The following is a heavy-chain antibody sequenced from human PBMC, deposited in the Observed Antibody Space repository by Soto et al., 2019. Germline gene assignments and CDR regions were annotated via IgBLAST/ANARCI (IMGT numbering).Heavy chain of an antibody. J-gene: IGHJ4*02. CDR2: IYWDDDK. CDR3: AHRVLRTVFGLVTTTAIFFDL. Sequence: QITLNESGPTVVRPTETLTLTCRFSGFSLTTSGVGVGWIRQSPGKAPEWLALIYWDDDKRYSASLKSRLTITKDTSKNQVVLTVSDLDPTDTATYYCAHRVLRTVFGLVTTTAIFFDLWGPGTPVAVSS. D-gene: IGHD3-3*01. V-gene: IGHV2-5*02. CDR1: GFSLTTSGVG.